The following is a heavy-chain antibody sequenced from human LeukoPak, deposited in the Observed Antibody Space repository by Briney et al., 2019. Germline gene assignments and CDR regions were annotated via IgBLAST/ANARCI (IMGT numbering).Heavy chain of an antibody. CDR2: ISYDGSNK. CDR3: AKRGDVWSVSYAFPMDA. V-gene: IGHV3-30*18. D-gene: IGHD3-3*01. Sequence: GGSLRLSCAASGFTFSSYGMPWIRQAPGKGLEWVAVISYDGSNKYYADSVKGRFTISRDNSKNTLYLQMNSLRAEDTAVYYCAKRGDVWSVSYAFPMDAWGQGTTVIVSS. J-gene: IGHJ6*02. CDR1: GFTFSSYG.